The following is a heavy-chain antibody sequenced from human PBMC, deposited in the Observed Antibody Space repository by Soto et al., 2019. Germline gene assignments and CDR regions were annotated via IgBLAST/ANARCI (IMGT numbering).Heavy chain of an antibody. V-gene: IGHV4-59*01. CDR3: ARYRRDAVAEYTLDN. Sequence: SETLSLRCTVSDGSISSNYWTWILQHPGKGLEWIGYVYNSGSTNYNPSLKSRVTISEDTSKSQFSLKVNSMTAADTAVYYCARYRRDAVAEYTLDNWGQGLLVTVSS. D-gene: IGHD6-13*01. CDR2: VYNSGST. J-gene: IGHJ4*02. CDR1: DGSISSNY.